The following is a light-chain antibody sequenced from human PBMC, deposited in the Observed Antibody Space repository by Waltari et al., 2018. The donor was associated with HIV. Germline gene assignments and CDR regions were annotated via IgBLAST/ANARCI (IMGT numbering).Light chain of an antibody. J-gene: IGLJ3*02. CDR3: QAWDNSIGL. V-gene: IGLV3-1*01. CDR1: KFVDTY. CDR2: EDS. Sequence: SYELTQSPSVSVSPGLTASIPCSAQKFVDTYVSWYQNRPGQPPKLVLYEDSKRPAGIPERFSGSNSWNTATLTISGTQPMDEADYYCQAWDNSIGLFGGGTKLTVL.